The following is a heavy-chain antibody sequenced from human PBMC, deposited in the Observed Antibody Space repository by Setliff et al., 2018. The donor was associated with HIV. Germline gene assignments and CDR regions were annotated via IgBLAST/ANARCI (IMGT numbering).Heavy chain of an antibody. J-gene: IGHJ3*02. D-gene: IGHD3-3*01. Sequence: SETLFLTCTVSGASVSTTGYYWGWLRQSPGKGLQWIGTTFYSGSTYYNPSLKSRVTISLDTSNNDFSLTLTSVTAADTALYFCATYLSDNYLDGAFDIWGRGTMVTVSS. CDR1: GASVSTTGYY. CDR3: ATYLSDNYLDGAFDI. CDR2: TFYSGST. V-gene: IGHV4-39*02.